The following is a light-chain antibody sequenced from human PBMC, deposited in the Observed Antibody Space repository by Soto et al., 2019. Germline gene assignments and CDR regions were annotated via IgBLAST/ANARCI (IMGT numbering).Light chain of an antibody. Sequence: QSALTQPASVSGSPGQSITISCTGTSSDVGFYNYVSWYQQQHPGKAPKLMIYEVDNRPSGVSIRFSGSKSGNTASLTISGLQAEDEADYYCSSFTNTFTLVFGGGTKVTVL. CDR3: SSFTNTFTLV. CDR1: SSDVGFYNY. V-gene: IGLV2-14*01. CDR2: EVD. J-gene: IGLJ1*01.